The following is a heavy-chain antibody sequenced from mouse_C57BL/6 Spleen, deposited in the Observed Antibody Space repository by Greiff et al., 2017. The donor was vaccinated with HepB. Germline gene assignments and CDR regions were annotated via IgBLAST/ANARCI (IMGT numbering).Heavy chain of an antibody. CDR1: GFSLSTSGMG. V-gene: IGHV8-12*01. CDR3: ARKTLYYGSSYSYYFDY. J-gene: IGHJ2*01. Sequence: QVQLKESGPGILQSSQTLSLTCSFSGFSLSTSGMGVSWIRQPSGKGLEWLAHIYWDDDKRYNPSLKSRLTISKDTSRNQVFLKITSVDTADTATYYCARKTLYYGSSYSYYFDYWGQGTTLTVSS. D-gene: IGHD1-1*01. CDR2: IYWDDDK.